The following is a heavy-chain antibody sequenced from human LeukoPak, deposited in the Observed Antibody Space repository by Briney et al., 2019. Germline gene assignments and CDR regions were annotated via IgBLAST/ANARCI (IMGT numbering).Heavy chain of an antibody. CDR2: ISYDGSNK. Sequence: GGSLRLSCAAFGFVFSSNWMSWVRQAPGKGLEWVAVISYDGSNKYYADSVKGRFTISRDNSKNTPYLQMNSLRAEDTAVYYCARPREVTSYYYYGMDVWGQGTTVTVSS. D-gene: IGHD2-21*02. CDR3: ARPREVTSYYYYGMDV. J-gene: IGHJ6*02. CDR1: GFVFSSNW. V-gene: IGHV3-30-3*01.